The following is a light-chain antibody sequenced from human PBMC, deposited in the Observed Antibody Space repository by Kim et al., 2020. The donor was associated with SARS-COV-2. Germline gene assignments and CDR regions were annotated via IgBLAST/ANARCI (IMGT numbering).Light chain of an antibody. J-gene: IGKJ1*01. CDR2: GAS. CDR1: LSISTY. V-gene: IGKV1-39*01. Sequence: SASIGDRVTITCRASLSISTYLNWYQQRPGKVPNLLIYGASNLQSGVPSRFSGSGSGTDSTLTISSLQPEDFATYYCQQSYTTPRTFGEGTKVDIK. CDR3: QQSYTTPRT.